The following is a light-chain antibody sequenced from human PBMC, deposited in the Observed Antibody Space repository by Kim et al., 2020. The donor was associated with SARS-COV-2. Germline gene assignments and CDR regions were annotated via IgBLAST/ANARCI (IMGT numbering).Light chain of an antibody. V-gene: IGLV2-14*04. CDR1: SSDIGTYDY. Sequence: GQSIRISCTGTSSDIGTYDYVSWYQQHPGKAPKLMIYDVSKRPSGVSNRFSASKSGNAASLTISGLQAEDEADYYCTSYTSSDTYVFGAGTKVTVL. CDR2: DVS. J-gene: IGLJ1*01. CDR3: TSYTSSDTYV.